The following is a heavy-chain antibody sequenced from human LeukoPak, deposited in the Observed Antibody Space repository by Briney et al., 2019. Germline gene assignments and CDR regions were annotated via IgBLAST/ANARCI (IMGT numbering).Heavy chain of an antibody. Sequence: GGSLRLSCTTSGFTFGDYAMSWVRQAPGKGLEWVGFIQGKAYGGATEYAASVKGRFSISRDDSKSIANLQMNNLKTEGTAVYYCTRGPHPRCSSSGCYLDYWGQGTLVTVSS. V-gene: IGHV3-49*04. J-gene: IGHJ4*02. D-gene: IGHD2-2*01. CDR3: TRGPHPRCSSSGCYLDY. CDR2: IQGKAYGGAT. CDR1: GFTFGDYA.